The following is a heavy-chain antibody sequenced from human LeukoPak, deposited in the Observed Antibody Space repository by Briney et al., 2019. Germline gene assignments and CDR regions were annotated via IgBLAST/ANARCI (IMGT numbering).Heavy chain of an antibody. CDR3: ARGSCSSTSCPMCY. CDR1: GGTFSSYA. Sequence: ASVTVSCKASGGTFSSYAISWVRQAPGQGLEWMGGIIPIFGTANYAQTFQGRVTITTDESTSTAYMGLSSLRSEDTAVYYCARGSCSSTSCPMCYWGQGTLVTVSS. CDR2: IIPIFGTA. J-gene: IGHJ4*02. V-gene: IGHV1-69*05. D-gene: IGHD2-2*01.